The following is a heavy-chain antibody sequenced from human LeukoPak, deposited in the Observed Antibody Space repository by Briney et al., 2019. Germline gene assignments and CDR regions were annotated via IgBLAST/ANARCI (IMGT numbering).Heavy chain of an antibody. CDR2: ISGSGDGT. CDR1: ALTFSNYA. CDR3: AKAGEQQWLRMHFDN. J-gene: IGHJ4*02. V-gene: IGHV3-23*01. Sequence: GGSLRLSCAASALTFSNYAMNWVRQAPGKGLEWVSVISGSGDGTYYADSVKGRFTISRDNSKNTLYLQMKSLRAEDTAVYYCAKAGEQQWLRMHFDNWGQGTLVTVSS. D-gene: IGHD5-18*01.